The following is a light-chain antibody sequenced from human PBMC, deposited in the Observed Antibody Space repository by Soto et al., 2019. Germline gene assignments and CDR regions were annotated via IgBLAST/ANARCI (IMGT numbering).Light chain of an antibody. V-gene: IGLV1-40*01. CDR3: QSYDTSLSGYV. CDR1: SSSIGAGYD. CDR2: ANS. J-gene: IGLJ1*01. Sequence: QSVLTQPPSVSGAPGQRVTISCTGSSSSIGAGYDIHWYQQVPGTAPKPLIYANSNRASGVPDRFSGSKSGTSASLAITGLQAEDEADYYCQSYDTSLSGYVFGPGTKLTVL.